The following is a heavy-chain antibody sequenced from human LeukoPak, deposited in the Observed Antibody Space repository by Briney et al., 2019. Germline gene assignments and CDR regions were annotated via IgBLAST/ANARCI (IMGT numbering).Heavy chain of an antibody. CDR2: IQSKTDGGTA. CDR1: GFTFSNAW. CDR3: TTLRIRLGKVDY. Sequence: GGSLRLSCAASGFTFSNAWMSWVRQAPGKGLEWVGRIQSKTDGGTADYAAPVKGRFTISRDDSKNTLYLQMNSLKTEDTAVYYCTTLRIRLGKVDYWGQGTLVTVSS. J-gene: IGHJ4*02. V-gene: IGHV3-15*01. D-gene: IGHD6-25*01.